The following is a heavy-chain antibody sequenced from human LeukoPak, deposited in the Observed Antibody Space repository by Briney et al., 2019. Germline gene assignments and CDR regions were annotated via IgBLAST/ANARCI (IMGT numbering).Heavy chain of an antibody. V-gene: IGHV1-24*01. CDR1: GYTLTELS. CDR2: FDPEDGET. Sequence: ASVKVSCKVSGYTLTELSMHWVRQAPGKGLEWMGGFDPEDGETIYAQKFQGRVTITADESTSTAYMELSSLRSEDTAVYYCASRSYYYDSSGYYAPGDYWGQGTLVTVSS. J-gene: IGHJ4*02. CDR3: ASRSYYYDSSGYYAPGDY. D-gene: IGHD3-22*01.